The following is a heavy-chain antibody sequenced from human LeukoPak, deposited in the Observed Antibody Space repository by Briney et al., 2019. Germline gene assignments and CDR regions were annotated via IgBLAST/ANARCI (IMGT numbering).Heavy chain of an antibody. V-gene: IGHV3-23*01. CDR3: AKLSGYSYGYFDY. CDR1: GFTFSSYA. J-gene: IGHJ4*02. CDR2: ISGSGGST. D-gene: IGHD5-18*01. Sequence: PGGSLRLSRAASGFTFSSYAMSWVRQAPGKGLEWVSAISGSGGSTYYADSVKGRFTISRDNSKNTLYLQMNSLRAEDTAVYYCAKLSGYSYGYFDYWGQETLVTVSS.